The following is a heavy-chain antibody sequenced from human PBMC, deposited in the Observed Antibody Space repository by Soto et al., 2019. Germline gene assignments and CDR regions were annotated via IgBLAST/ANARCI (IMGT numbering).Heavy chain of an antibody. J-gene: IGHJ5*02. CDR3: ARGFYYGPSRFDP. CDR2: IYYSGST. V-gene: IGHV4-31*03. CDR1: GGSISSGGYY. D-gene: IGHD3-10*01. Sequence: SETLSLTCTVSGGSISSGGYYWSWIRQHPGKGLEWIGYIYYSGSTYYNPSLKSRVIISVDTSKNQFSLKLSSVTAADTAVYYCARGFYYGPSRFDPWGQGTLVTVSS.